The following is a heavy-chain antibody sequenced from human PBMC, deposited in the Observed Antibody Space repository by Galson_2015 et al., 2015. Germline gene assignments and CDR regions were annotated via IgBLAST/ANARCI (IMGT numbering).Heavy chain of an antibody. CDR2: INEDGSEK. V-gene: IGHV3-7*03. J-gene: IGHJ4*02. CDR1: GFSFSSYY. Sequence: SLRLSCAASGFSFSSYYMSWARQAPGKGLEWVANINEDGSEKHYVDSVKGRFTISRDNAKNSLYLQMDSLRAEDTAMYYCASRGFLAYWGRGTLVTVSS. CDR3: ASRGFLAY.